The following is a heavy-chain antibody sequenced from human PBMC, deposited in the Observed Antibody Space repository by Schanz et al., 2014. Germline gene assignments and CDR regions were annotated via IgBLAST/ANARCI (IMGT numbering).Heavy chain of an antibody. V-gene: IGHV3-23*01. J-gene: IGHJ6*02. CDR2: ISGLGEAT. CDR1: GFTFSSYA. CDR3: AKDDTQVNGMDV. Sequence: EVQLLESGGGLVQPGGSLRLSCAASGFTFSSYAMSWVRQAPGKGLEWVSTISGLGEATFYSDSVKGRFTVSRDNSKNIVYLQMNRLRAEDTAVYYCAKDDTQVNGMDVWGHGTTVTVSS.